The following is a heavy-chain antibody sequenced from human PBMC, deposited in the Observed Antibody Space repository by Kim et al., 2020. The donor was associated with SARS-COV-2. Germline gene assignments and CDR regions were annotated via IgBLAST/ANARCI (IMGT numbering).Heavy chain of an antibody. CDR2: IYYSGST. CDR3: ARGSKTGYSQRKYYYYGMDV. CDR1: GGSISSGDYY. D-gene: IGHD5-18*01. J-gene: IGHJ6*02. V-gene: IGHV4-30-4*01. Sequence: SETLSLTCTVSGGSISSGDYYWSWIRQPPGKGLEWIGYIYYSGSTYYNPSLKSRVTISVDTSKNQFSLKLSSVTAADTAVYYCARGSKTGYSQRKYYYYGMDVWGQGTIVTVSS.